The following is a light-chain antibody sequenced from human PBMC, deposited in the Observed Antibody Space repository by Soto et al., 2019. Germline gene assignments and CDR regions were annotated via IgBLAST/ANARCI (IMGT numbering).Light chain of an antibody. J-gene: IGLJ3*02. Sequence: NFMLTQPHSVSESPGKTVTIYCTRSGGSIATNYVQWYQQRPGSAPTPVIFQDNERPSGVPDRFSGSIDRSSNSASLTISGLRTEAEADYYSHSYHSSAHRVFGGGTKLTVL. V-gene: IGLV6-57*04. CDR2: QDN. CDR3: HSYHSSAHRV. CDR1: GGSIATNY.